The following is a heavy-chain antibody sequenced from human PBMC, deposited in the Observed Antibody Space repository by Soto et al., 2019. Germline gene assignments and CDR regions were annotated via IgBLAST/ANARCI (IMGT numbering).Heavy chain of an antibody. V-gene: IGHV1-18*01. J-gene: IGHJ6*02. D-gene: IGHD1-1*01. Sequence: QVPLVQSGAEVKKPGASVKVSCKASGYTFTSYGISWVRQAPGQGLEWMGWISAYNGNTNYAQKLQGRVTMTTDTSTSTAYMELKSLRSDDTAVYYCPRGATPVTIYYYYGMDVWGQGTTVTVS. CDR3: PRGATPVTIYYYYGMDV. CDR1: GYTFTSYG. CDR2: ISAYNGNT.